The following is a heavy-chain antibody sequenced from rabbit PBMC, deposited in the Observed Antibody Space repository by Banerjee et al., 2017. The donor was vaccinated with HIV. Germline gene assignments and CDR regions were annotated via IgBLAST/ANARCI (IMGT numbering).Heavy chain of an antibody. V-gene: IGHV1S40*01. CDR1: GFSFSSSYW. CDR3: AREIPATGSYEL. CDR2: IYAGSSGCT. D-gene: IGHD5-1*01. J-gene: IGHJ4*01. Sequence: QSLEESGGDLVKPGASLTLTCTASGFSFSSSYWICWVRQAPGKGLEWIACIYAGSSGCTYYANWAKGRFTVSKTSSTTVTLQMTSLTAADSASYFCAREIPATGSYELWGPGTLVTVS.